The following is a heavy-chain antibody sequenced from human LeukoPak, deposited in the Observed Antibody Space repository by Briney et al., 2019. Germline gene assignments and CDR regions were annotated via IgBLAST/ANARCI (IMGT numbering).Heavy chain of an antibody. CDR1: GFTFSSYA. CDR2: ISYDGSNK. J-gene: IGHJ4*02. Sequence: GGSLRLSCAASGFTFSSYAMHWVRQAPGKGLEWVAVISYDGSNKYYADSVKGRFTISRDNAKTSLYLQMNSLRAEDTAVFYCARDQYDTWSRRGNFDSWGQGTLVIVSS. CDR3: ARDQYDTWSRRGNFDS. D-gene: IGHD3/OR15-3a*01. V-gene: IGHV3-30-3*01.